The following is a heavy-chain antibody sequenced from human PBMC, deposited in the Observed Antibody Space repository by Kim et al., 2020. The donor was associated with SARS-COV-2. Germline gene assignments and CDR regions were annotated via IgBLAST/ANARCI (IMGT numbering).Heavy chain of an antibody. CDR1: GFTFSSYW. J-gene: IGHJ5*02. CDR2: IKKDGSEK. CDR3: ARGDCSGTCNIVWFDP. D-gene: IGHD2-2*01. Sequence: GGSLRLSCAASGFTFSSYWMSWVRQAPGKGLEWVANIKKDGSEKYYVDSVRGRFTISRDNAKNSLDLEMNSLRAEDTAVYYCARGDCSGTCNIVWFDPWGQGTLVTVSS. V-gene: IGHV3-7*03.